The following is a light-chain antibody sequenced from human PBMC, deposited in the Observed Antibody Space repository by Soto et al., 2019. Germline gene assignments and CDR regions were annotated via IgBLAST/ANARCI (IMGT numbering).Light chain of an antibody. CDR2: GAS. J-gene: IGKJ2*01. Sequence: EIVLTQSPGTLSLSPGERATLSCRASQSVSSAYLAWYQQIPGQAPRLLIYGASSRATGIPDRFSGGGSGTDFTLTISGLAPEVFAVYYCQHSGSSFYTFGQATKLEIK. CDR1: QSVSSAY. CDR3: QHSGSSFYT. V-gene: IGKV3-20*01.